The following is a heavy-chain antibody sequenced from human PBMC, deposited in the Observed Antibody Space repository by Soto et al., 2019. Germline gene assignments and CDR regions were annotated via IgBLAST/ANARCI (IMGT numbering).Heavy chain of an antibody. CDR1: GGTFSSYT. J-gene: IGHJ4*02. D-gene: IGHD5-12*01. Sequence: GASVKVSCKASGGTFSSYTISWVRQAPGQGLEWMGRIIPILGIANYAQKFQGRVTITADKSTSTAYMELNSLRAEDTAVYYCARDVYGGYGNDYWGQGTLVTVSS. V-gene: IGHV1-69*04. CDR3: ARDVYGGYGNDY. CDR2: IIPILGIA.